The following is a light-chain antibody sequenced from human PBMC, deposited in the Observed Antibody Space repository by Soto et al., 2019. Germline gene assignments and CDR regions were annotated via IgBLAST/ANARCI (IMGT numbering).Light chain of an antibody. CDR1: QYLATN. CDR2: GAS. V-gene: IGKV3-15*01. J-gene: IGKJ1*01. CDR3: HQYISGLRT. Sequence: IVMTQSPATLSMSPGDRATLSCRASQYLATNMAWYQQKPGQAPRLLIYGASIRATGVSARFTGSGSGTEFTLTIDSLQSEDFAVYYCHQYISGLRTFGRGTRVEV.